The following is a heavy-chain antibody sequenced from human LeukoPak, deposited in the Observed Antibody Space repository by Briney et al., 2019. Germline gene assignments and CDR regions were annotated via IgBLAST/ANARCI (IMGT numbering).Heavy chain of an antibody. D-gene: IGHD3-22*01. CDR3: ASVDDEGYSDS. CDR1: GGSISGHF. CDR2: IHYTGST. J-gene: IGHJ4*02. V-gene: IGHV4-59*11. Sequence: SETLSLSCIVSGGSISGHFWSWIRRPPGKGLEWIGYIHYTGSTKYNPSLKSRLTISVDTSKNQFSLKLSSVTAADTAVYYCASVDDEGYSDSWGQGTLVTVSS.